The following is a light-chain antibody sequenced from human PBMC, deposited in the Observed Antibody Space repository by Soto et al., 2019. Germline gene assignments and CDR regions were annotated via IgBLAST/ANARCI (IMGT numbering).Light chain of an antibody. CDR3: SSYTSSSTVV. V-gene: IGLV2-11*01. Sequence: QSVLTQPRSVSGSPGQSVTISCTGTSSDIGGYNYVSWYQQNPGKAPKLMIYDVTNRPSGVPDRFSGSKSGNTASLTISGLQAEDEADYYCSSYTSSSTVVFGGGTKLTVL. CDR1: SSDIGGYNY. CDR2: DVT. J-gene: IGLJ2*01.